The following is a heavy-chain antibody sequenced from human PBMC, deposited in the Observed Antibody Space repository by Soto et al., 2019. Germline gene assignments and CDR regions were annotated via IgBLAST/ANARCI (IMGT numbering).Heavy chain of an antibody. V-gene: IGHV3-23*01. D-gene: IGHD6-19*01. CDR3: ASSSGWYRDAFDI. J-gene: IGHJ3*02. CDR1: GFTFSSYA. Sequence: GGSLRLSCAASGFTFSSYAMSWVRQAPGKGLEWVSAISGSGGSTYYADSVKGRFTISRDNSKNTLYLQMNSLRAEDTAVYYCASSSGWYRDAFDIWGQGTMVTVSS. CDR2: ISGSGGST.